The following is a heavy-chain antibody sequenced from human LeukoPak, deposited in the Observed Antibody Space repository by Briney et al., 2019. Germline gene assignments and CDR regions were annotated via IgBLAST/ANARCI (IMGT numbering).Heavy chain of an antibody. CDR1: GFTFSSYA. J-gene: IGHJ4*02. CDR3: AKSGAQYSSSWYYFDY. Sequence: GGSLRLSCAASGFTFSSYAMSWVRQAPGKGLEWVSAISGSGGSTYYADSVKGRFTISRDNSKNTLYLQMNSLRAEDTAVYYCAKSGAQYSSSWYYFDYWGQGTLVTVS. V-gene: IGHV3-23*01. D-gene: IGHD6-13*01. CDR2: ISGSGGST.